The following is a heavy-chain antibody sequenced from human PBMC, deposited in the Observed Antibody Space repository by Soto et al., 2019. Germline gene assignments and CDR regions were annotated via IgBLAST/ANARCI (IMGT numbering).Heavy chain of an antibody. CDR3: ASPTLGAFDI. J-gene: IGHJ3*02. V-gene: IGHV4-39*01. D-gene: IGHD3-16*01. Sequence: KTSETLSLTCTVSGGSISSSNYYGGWIRQPPGKGLEWIGSIYYSGSTAYNSSLKSRVTMSVDTSKNQLSLRLSSVTAADTAVYYCASPTLGAFDIWGQGTMVTV. CDR1: GGSISSSNYY. CDR2: IYYSGST.